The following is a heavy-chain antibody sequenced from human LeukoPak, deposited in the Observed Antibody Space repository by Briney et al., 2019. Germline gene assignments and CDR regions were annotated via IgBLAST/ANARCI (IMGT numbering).Heavy chain of an antibody. Sequence: SETLSPTCTVSGGSISSYYWSWIRQPPGKGLEWIGYIYYSGSTNYNPSLKSRVTISVDTSKNQFSLKLSSVTAADTAVYYCARIYSYGGSFDYWGQGTLVTVSS. D-gene: IGHD5-18*01. CDR1: GGSISSYY. J-gene: IGHJ4*02. CDR3: ARIYSYGGSFDY. V-gene: IGHV4-59*01. CDR2: IYYSGST.